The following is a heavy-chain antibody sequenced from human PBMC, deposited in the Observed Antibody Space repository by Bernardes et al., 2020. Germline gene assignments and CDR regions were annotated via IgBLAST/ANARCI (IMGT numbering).Heavy chain of an antibody. CDR3: ARRRHCSSTSCYVFDY. CDR2: IYYSGST. Sequence: SESLSLTCTVSGGSISSSSYYWGWLLQPPGKGLEWIGSIYYSGSTYYNPSLKSRVTISVDTSKNQFSLKLSSVTAADTAVYYCARRRHCSSTSCYVFDYWGQGTLVTVSS. V-gene: IGHV4-39*01. D-gene: IGHD2-2*01. CDR1: GGSISSSSYY. J-gene: IGHJ4*02.